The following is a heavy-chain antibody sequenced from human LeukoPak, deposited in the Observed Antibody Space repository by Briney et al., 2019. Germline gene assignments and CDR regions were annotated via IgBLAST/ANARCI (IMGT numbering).Heavy chain of an antibody. CDR1: GFTFSSYG. J-gene: IGHJ4*02. CDR2: IWYDGSNK. Sequence: PGRSLRLSCAASGFTFSSYGMHWVRQAPGKGLEWVAVIWYDGSNKYYSDSVKGRFTISRDNSKNTLYLEMNSLRAEDTAVYYCARESRGSGSYFDFWGQGTLVTVSS. D-gene: IGHD3-10*01. CDR3: ARESRGSGSYFDF. V-gene: IGHV3-33*01.